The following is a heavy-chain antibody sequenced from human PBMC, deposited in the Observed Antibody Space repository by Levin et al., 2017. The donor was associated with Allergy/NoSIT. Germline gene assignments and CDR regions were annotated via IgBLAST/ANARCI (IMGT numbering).Heavy chain of an antibody. V-gene: IGHV3-30-3*01. CDR3: TRGSGSYPWAVFDH. Sequence: GGSLRLSCAASEFTFSRYPMHWVRQAPGKGLEWVAVMSHDGNFKSYGDSVRGRFIISRDNAENTLYLQMNNLRREDTAVYFCTRGSGSYPWAVFDHWGQGTLVTVSS. CDR1: EFTFSRYP. CDR2: MSHDGNFK. D-gene: IGHD1-26*01. J-gene: IGHJ4*02.